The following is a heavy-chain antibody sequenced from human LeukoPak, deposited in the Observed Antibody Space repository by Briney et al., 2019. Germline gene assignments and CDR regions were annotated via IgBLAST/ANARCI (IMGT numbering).Heavy chain of an antibody. CDR3: ARAMDTAMGPYFDY. J-gene: IGHJ4*02. V-gene: IGHV3-30*04. Sequence: GGSLRLSCAASGFTFSGYSMHWVRQAPGKGLNWVAFTSSDGNNQYYADSVKGRFIISRGNSRNTLYLQVNSLRPEDTAVYYCARAMDTAMGPYFDYWGQGTLVTVSS. CDR1: GFTFSGYS. D-gene: IGHD5-18*01. CDR2: TSSDGNNQ.